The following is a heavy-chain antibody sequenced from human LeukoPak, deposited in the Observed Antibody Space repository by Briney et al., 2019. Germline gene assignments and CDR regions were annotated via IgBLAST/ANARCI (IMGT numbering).Heavy chain of an antibody. J-gene: IGHJ4*02. CDR2: ISYDGSNK. CDR1: GFTFSSYA. Sequence: GRSLRLSCAASGFTFSSYAMHWDRQAPGKGLEWVAVISYDGSNKYYADSVKGRFTISRDNSKNTLYLQMNSLRAEDTAVYYCARDGSPNYYDSSGYYYWGQGTLVTVSS. V-gene: IGHV3-30-3*01. D-gene: IGHD3-22*01. CDR3: ARDGSPNYYDSSGYYY.